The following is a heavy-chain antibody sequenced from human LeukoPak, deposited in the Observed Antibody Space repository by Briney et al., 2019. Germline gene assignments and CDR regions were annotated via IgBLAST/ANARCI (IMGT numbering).Heavy chain of an antibody. CDR1: GFTVSNNY. CDR3: ATGDGLDY. J-gene: IGHJ4*02. D-gene: IGHD5-24*01. CDR2: IYSGGDT. V-gene: IGHV3-66*02. Sequence: GVLRLSCAASGFTVSNNYMSWVRQTPGMGLEWVSVIYSGGDTYYADSVKGRFTISRDNSKNTLYLQMNSLRAEDTAVYYCATGDGLDYWGQGTLVTVSS.